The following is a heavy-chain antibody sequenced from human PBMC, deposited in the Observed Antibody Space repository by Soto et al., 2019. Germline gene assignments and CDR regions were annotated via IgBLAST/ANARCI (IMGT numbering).Heavy chain of an antibody. CDR3: AKDTTTSSARYFDL. CDR1: GFTFSSYA. Sequence: VQLLESGGGLVQPGGSLRLSCAASGFTFSSYAMNWVRQAPGKGLEWVSGISGSGVSTYYADSVKGRFTISRDNSNSTLSLQMNSLRDEDTAIYYCAKDTTTSSARYFDLWGRGTLVTVSS. J-gene: IGHJ2*01. D-gene: IGHD6-6*01. V-gene: IGHV3-23*01. CDR2: ISGSGVST.